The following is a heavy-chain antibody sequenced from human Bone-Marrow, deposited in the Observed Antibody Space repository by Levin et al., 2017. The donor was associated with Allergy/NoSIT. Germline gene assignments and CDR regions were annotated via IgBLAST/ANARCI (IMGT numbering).Heavy chain of an antibody. CDR2: ISYDGSNK. V-gene: IGHV3-30*18. CDR1: GFTFSSYG. Sequence: LSLTCAASGFTFSSYGMHWVRQAPGKGLEWVAVISYDGSNKYYADSVKGRFTISRDNSKNTLYLQMNSLRAEDTAVYYCAKAPGPLKHPHEYSSSPPDYWGQGTLVTVSS. J-gene: IGHJ4*02. D-gene: IGHD6-6*01. CDR3: AKAPGPLKHPHEYSSSPPDY.